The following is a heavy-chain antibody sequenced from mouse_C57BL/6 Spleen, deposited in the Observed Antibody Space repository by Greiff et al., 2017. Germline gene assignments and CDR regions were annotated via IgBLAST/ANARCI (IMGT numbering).Heavy chain of an antibody. V-gene: IGHV1-61*01. CDR1: GYTFTSYW. D-gene: IGHD1-2*01. CDR3: ASVITTAYYFDY. CDR2: IYPSDSET. Sequence: QVQLKQPGAELVRPGSSVKLSCKASGYTFTSYWMDWVKQRPGQGLEWIGNIYPSDSETHYNQKFKDKATWTVDKSSSTAYMQLSSLTSEDSAVYYCASVITTAYYFDYWGQGTTLTVSS. J-gene: IGHJ2*01.